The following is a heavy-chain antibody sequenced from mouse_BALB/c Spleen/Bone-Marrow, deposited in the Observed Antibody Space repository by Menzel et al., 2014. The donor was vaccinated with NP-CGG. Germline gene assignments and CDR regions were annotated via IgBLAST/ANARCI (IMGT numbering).Heavy chain of an antibody. CDR2: INPDSSTI. CDR1: GLDFSRYW. CDR3: ARPDYYGHLNY. Sequence: EVKLMESGGGLVLPGGSLKLSCGASGLDFSRYWMSWVRQAPGKGLEWIGEINPDSSTINYTPSLKDKFIISRDNAKNTLYLRLNKVRSEDTALYFCARPDYYGHLNYWGQGTTLTVSS. J-gene: IGHJ2*01. V-gene: IGHV4-1*02. D-gene: IGHD1-2*01.